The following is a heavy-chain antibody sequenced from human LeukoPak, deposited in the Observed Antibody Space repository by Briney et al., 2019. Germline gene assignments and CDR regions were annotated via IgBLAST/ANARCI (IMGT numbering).Heavy chain of an antibody. V-gene: IGHV4-59*01. CDR1: GGSISYYY. D-gene: IGHD1-1*01. CDR2: IYYTGST. J-gene: IGHJ4*02. Sequence: SETLSLTCNVSGGSISYYYWNWIRQPPGKGLEWIGQIYYTGSTKHNPSLKSRLTISVDTSKNQFSLRLSSVTAADTALYYCARATRYNWNDDRYYFDYWGQGTLVTVSS. CDR3: ARATRYNWNDDRYYFDY.